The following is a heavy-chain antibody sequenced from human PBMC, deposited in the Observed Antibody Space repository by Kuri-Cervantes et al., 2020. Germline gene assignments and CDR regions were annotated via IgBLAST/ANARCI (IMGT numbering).Heavy chain of an antibody. CDR2: ISSSGSTI. D-gene: IGHD2-2*01. CDR3: ASSSTSCSTCYFDY. CDR1: GFTFSSYA. J-gene: IGHJ4*02. Sequence: GESLKISCAASGFTFSSYAMHWVRQAPGKGLEWVSYISSSGSTIYYADSVKGRFTISRDNAKNSLYLQMNSLRAEDTAVYYCASSSTSCSTCYFDYWGQGTLVTVSS. V-gene: IGHV3-48*04.